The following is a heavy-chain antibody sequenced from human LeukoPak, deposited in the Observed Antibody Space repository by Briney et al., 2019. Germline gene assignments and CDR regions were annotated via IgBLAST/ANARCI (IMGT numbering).Heavy chain of an antibody. V-gene: IGHV1-69*05. Sequence: SVKVSCKASGGTFSSYAISWVRQAPGQGLEWMGGIIPIFGTANYAQKLQGRVTITTDESTSTAYMELSSLRSEDTAVYYCASTKAYDFWSGYSSRDPYYYYMDVWGKGTTVTVSS. CDR2: IIPIFGTA. CDR1: GGTFSSYA. D-gene: IGHD3-3*01. CDR3: ASTKAYDFWSGYSSRDPYYYYMDV. J-gene: IGHJ6*03.